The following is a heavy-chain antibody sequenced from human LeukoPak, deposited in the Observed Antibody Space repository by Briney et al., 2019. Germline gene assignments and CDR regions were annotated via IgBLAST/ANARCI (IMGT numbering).Heavy chain of an antibody. D-gene: IGHD2-2*01. CDR1: GGTFSSYA. J-gene: IGHJ3*02. CDR2: IIPIFGTA. CDR3: ARERYCSSTSCYGTGHDAFDI. V-gene: IGHV1-69*13. Sequence: GASVKVSCKASGGTFSSYAISWVRQAPGQGLEWMGGIIPIFGTANYAQKFQGRVTITADESTSTAYMELSSLRSEDTAVYYCARERYCSSTSCYGTGHDAFDIWGQGTMVTVSS.